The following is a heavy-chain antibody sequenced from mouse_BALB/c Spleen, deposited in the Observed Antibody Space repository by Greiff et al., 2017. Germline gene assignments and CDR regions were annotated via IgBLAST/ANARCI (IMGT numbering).Heavy chain of an antibody. CDR3: TRQHDGNYAMDY. Sequence: VQLQQSGTVLARPGASVKMSCKASGYTFTSYWMHWVKQRPGQGLEWIGAIYPGNSDTSYNQKFKGKAKLTAVTSTSTAYMELSSLTNEDSAVYYCTRQHDGNYAMDYWGQGTSVTVSS. CDR2: IYPGNSDT. D-gene: IGHD2-1*01. CDR1: GYTFTSYW. J-gene: IGHJ4*01. V-gene: IGHV1-5*01.